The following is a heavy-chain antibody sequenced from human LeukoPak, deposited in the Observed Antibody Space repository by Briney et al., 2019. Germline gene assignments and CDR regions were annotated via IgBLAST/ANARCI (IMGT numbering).Heavy chain of an antibody. V-gene: IGHV1-3*03. J-gene: IGHJ4*02. D-gene: IGHD3-3*01. CDR1: GYTFTSYA. CDR2: INAGNGNT. Sequence: GASVKVSCKASGYTFTSYAMHWVRQAPGQRLEWMGWINAGNGNTKYSQEFQGRVTITRDTSASTAYMELSSLRSEDMAVYYCARGGYDFWSGPQFDYWGQATLVTVSS. CDR3: ARGGYDFWSGPQFDY.